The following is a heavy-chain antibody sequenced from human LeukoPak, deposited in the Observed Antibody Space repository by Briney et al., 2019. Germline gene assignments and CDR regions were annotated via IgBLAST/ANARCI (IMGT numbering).Heavy chain of an antibody. J-gene: IGHJ4*02. Sequence: GGSLRLSCAASGFTYSSYGMHWVRQAPGKGLEWVAFIRYDGSNKYYADSVKGRFTISRDNSKNTLYLQMNSLRAEDTAVYYCARGTMFPYYFDYWGQGTLVTVSS. CDR3: ARGTMFPYYFDY. CDR1: GFTYSSYG. D-gene: IGHD3-10*02. CDR2: IRYDGSNK. V-gene: IGHV3-30*02.